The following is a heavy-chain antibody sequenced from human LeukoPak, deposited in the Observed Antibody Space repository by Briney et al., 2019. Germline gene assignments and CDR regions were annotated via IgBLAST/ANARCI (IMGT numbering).Heavy chain of an antibody. CDR2: ISWNSGSI. J-gene: IGHJ4*02. V-gene: IGHV3-9*01. CDR3: ANPTSITIRPGPFDY. Sequence: GGSLRLSCAASGFTFSSYWMHWVRQAPGKGLEWVSGISWNSGSIGYADSVKGRFTISRDNAKNSLYLQMDSLRAEDTAVYYCANPTSITIRPGPFDYWGQGTLVTVSS. CDR1: GFTFSSYW. D-gene: IGHD3-9*01.